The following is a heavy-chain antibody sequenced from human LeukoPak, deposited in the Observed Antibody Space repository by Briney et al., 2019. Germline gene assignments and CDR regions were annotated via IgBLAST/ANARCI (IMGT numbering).Heavy chain of an antibody. CDR3: AKYAVAGTGNWFDP. D-gene: IGHD6-19*01. CDR2: ISGGGATT. J-gene: IGHJ5*02. CDR1: GFTFSSYA. Sequence: GGSLGLSCEASGFTFSSYAMSWVRQAPGQGLEWVSSISGGGATTYYADSVKGRFTISRDKSKNTLHLQMNSLRDEDTAVYYCAKYAVAGTGNWFDPWGQGTLVTVSS. V-gene: IGHV3-23*01.